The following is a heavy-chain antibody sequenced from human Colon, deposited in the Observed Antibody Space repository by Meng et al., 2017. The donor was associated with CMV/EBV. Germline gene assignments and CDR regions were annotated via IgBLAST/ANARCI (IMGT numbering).Heavy chain of an antibody. V-gene: IGHV3-11*04. CDR3: LTGHYSGA. D-gene: IGHD2-21*01. J-gene: IGHJ1*01. CDR2: ISMSSTVT. Sequence: GESLKISCTASGFTFSDDYMNWIRQAPGKGLEWIAHISMSSTVTYYADSVKGRFTISRDNAKNSLYLQMNSLRAEDTAVYHCLTGHYSGAWGQGTLVTVSS. CDR1: GFTFSDDY.